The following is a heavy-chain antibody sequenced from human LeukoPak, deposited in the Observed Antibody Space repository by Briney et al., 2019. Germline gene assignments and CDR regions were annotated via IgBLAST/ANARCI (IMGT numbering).Heavy chain of an antibody. Sequence: NASETLSLTCTVSGGSISSGTYYWYWIRQPAGKGLEWIGRIYTSGITNYNPSLKSRVTISVDTFKNQFSLKLTSVTASHTAVYSGARLPDPWGQGTLVTVSP. V-gene: IGHV4-61*02. CDR1: GGSISSGTYY. CDR2: IYTSGIT. J-gene: IGHJ5*02. CDR3: ARLPDP.